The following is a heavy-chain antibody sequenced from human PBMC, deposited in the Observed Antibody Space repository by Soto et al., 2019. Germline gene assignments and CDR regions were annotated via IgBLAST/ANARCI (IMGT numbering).Heavy chain of an antibody. CDR2: ISYDGSNK. V-gene: IGHV3-30-3*01. Sequence: QVQLVESGGGVVQPGRSLRLSCAASGFTFSSYAMHWVRQAPGKGLEWVAVISYDGSNKYYADSVKGRFTISRDNSKNTRYLQMNSLRAEDTAVYYCARDLGVAATGYFDYWGQGTLVTVSS. J-gene: IGHJ4*02. CDR3: ARDLGVAATGYFDY. CDR1: GFTFSSYA. D-gene: IGHD2-15*01.